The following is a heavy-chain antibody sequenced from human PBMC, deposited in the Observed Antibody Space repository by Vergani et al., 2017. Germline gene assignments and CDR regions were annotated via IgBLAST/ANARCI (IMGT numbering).Heavy chain of an antibody. Sequence: QVQLVQSGAEVKKPGASVKVSCKASGYTINSYGSSWVRQAPGQGHEGRGGNIPIFGTANYAQKFKGGVTITADESTSTAYMELSSLRSEDTAVYYCARERPSIAAAGTFWFDPWGEGTLVTVSS. CDR3: ARERPSIAAAGTFWFDP. D-gene: IGHD6-13*01. J-gene: IGHJ5*02. CDR1: GYTINSYG. V-gene: IGHV1-69*13. CDR2: NIPIFGTA.